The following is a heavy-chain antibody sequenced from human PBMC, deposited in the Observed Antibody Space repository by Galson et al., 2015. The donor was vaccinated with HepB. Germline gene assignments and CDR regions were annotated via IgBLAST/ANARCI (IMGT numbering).Heavy chain of an antibody. CDR3: ARDRDYRFDY. CDR2: ISAHSGDT. Sequence: SVKVSCKASGYTFTTNGISWVRQAPGQGLEWMGWISAHSGDTNYAQKFQGRITLTRDTSTSIAYVELRSLRSDDTAVYYCARDRDYRFDYWGQGTLVTVSS. CDR1: GYTFTTNG. D-gene: IGHD4/OR15-4a*01. J-gene: IGHJ4*02. V-gene: IGHV1-18*04.